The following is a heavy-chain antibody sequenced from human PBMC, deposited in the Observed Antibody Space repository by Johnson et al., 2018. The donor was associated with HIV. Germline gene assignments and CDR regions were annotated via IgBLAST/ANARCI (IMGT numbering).Heavy chain of an antibody. CDR1: GFTFSNYD. V-gene: IGHV3-13*01. J-gene: IGHJ3*02. D-gene: IGHD3-22*01. CDR3: ARGPPYYDSSGGYAFDI. Sequence: VQLVESGGGVVQPGRSLRLSCAASGFTFSNYDMHWVRRATGKGLEWVSAIGTAGDTYYPDSVKGRFTLSRENAKNSLYLQMNSLRAGDTAVYYCARGPPYYDSSGGYAFDIWGQGTVVAVSS. CDR2: IGTAGDT.